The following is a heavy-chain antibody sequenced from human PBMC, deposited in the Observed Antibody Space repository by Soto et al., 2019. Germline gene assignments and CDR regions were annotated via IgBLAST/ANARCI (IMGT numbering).Heavy chain of an antibody. D-gene: IGHD2-2*01. V-gene: IGHV4-39*01. Sequence: SETLSLTCTVSGGSISSSSYYWGWIRQPPGKGLEWIGSIYYSGSTYYNPSLKSRVTISVDRSKNQFSLELNSATAADRAVYYCARQPESTSYFDYWGQGILVTVSS. CDR1: GGSISSSSYY. CDR3: ARQPESTSYFDY. J-gene: IGHJ4*02. CDR2: IYYSGST.